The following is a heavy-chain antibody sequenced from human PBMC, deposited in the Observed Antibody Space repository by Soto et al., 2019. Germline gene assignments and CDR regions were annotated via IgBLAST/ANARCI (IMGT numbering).Heavy chain of an antibody. Sequence: GGSLRLSCAASGFTFDDYAMHWVRQAPGKGLEWVSGISWNSGSIGYADSVKGRFTISRDNAKNSLYLQMNSLRAEDTALYYCAKTRCSRTSCRHYYYYYGMDVWGQRRTVAVCS. CDR3: AKTRCSRTSCRHYYYYYGMDV. CDR1: GFTFDDYA. CDR2: ISWNSGSI. D-gene: IGHD2-2*01. V-gene: IGHV3-9*01. J-gene: IGHJ6*01.